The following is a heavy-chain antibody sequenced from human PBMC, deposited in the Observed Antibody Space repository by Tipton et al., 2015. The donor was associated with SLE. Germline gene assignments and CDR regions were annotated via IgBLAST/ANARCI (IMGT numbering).Heavy chain of an antibody. CDR2: IYTSGGT. CDR1: GGSISSGTYY. V-gene: IGHV4-61*02. Sequence: TLSLTCTVSGGSISSGTYYWSWIRQPAGKGLEWIGRIYTSGGTNYNPSLKSRVTISAATSKNQFSLKLSSVTAADTAVYYCASGRAVAGGDYFDYWGQGTLVTVSS. J-gene: IGHJ4*02. CDR3: ASGRAVAGGDYFDY. D-gene: IGHD6-19*01.